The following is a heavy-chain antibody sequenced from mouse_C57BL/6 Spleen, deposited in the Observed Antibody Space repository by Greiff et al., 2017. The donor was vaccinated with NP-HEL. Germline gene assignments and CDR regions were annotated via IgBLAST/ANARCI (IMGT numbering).Heavy chain of an antibody. J-gene: IGHJ1*03. CDR2: IYPRSGNT. CDR3: ARNHDGYHYEGYFDV. V-gene: IGHV1-81*01. Sequence: QVQLQLSGAELARPGASVKLSCKASGYTFTSYGISWVKQRTGQGLEWIGEIYPRSGNTYYNEKFKGKATLTADKSSSTAYMELRSLTSEDSAVYFCARNHDGYHYEGYFDVWGTGTTVTVSS. D-gene: IGHD2-3*01. CDR1: GYTFTSYG.